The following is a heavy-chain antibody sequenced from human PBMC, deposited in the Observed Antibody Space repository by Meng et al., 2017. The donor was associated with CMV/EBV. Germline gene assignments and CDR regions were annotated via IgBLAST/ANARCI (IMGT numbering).Heavy chain of an antibody. Sequence: LSCAASGFTVSSNCMSWVRQAPGKGLEWVSVIYSGGSTYYADSVKGRFTISRDNSKNTLYLQMNSLRAEDTAVYYCARAASSSMTLDPWSQGTLVTVSS. J-gene: IGHJ5*02. D-gene: IGHD2/OR15-2a*01. CDR2: IYSGGST. CDR3: ARAASSSMTLDP. CDR1: GFTVSSNC. V-gene: IGHV3-66*02.